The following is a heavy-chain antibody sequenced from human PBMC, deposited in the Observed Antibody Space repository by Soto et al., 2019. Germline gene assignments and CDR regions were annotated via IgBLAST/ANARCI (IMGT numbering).Heavy chain of an antibody. CDR3: AREGGESSDGLYYFDS. J-gene: IGHJ4*02. D-gene: IGHD3-16*01. V-gene: IGHV4-30-4*01. CDR1: GGSTSSDNY. CDR2: ISYSGNT. Sequence: QVQLQESGPGLVKPSQTLSLTCTVSGGSTSSDNYWSWIRQPPGKGLEWIVHISYSGNTDYNLSLESRLAISIETYKYHGCLKLSSVTAADTAVYFCAREGGESSDGLYYFDSWGQGSLVTVSA.